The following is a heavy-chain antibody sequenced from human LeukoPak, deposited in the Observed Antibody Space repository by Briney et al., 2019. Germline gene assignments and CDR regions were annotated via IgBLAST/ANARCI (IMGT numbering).Heavy chain of an antibody. CDR2: ISYDGSNK. CDR1: GFTFSSYA. D-gene: IGHD2-2*01. V-gene: IGHV3-30*04. J-gene: IGHJ5*02. CDR3: ARADCSSTSCYGYYDFWSGTSDWFDP. Sequence: GGSLRLSCAASGFTFSSYAMHWVRQAPGKGLEWVAVISYDGSNKYYADSVKGRFTISRDNSKNTLYLQMNSLRAEDTAVYYCARADCSSTSCYGYYDFWSGTSDWFDPWGQGTLVTVSS.